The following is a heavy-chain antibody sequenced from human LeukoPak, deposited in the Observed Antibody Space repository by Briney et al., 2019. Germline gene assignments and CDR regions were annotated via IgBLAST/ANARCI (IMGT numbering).Heavy chain of an antibody. CDR3: ARGADCSSTRCYFDY. CDR2: INHSGST. J-gene: IGHJ4*02. V-gene: IGHV4-34*01. Sequence: LETLSLTCAVYGGSFGGYYWSWIRQPPGKGLEWIGEINHSGSTNYNPSLKSRVTISVDTSKNQFSLKLSSVTAADTAVYYCARGADCSSTRCYFDYWGQGTLVTVSS. CDR1: GGSFGGYY. D-gene: IGHD2-2*01.